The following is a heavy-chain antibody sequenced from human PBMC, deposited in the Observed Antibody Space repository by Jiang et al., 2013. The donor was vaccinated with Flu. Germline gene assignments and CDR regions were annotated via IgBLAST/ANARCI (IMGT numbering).Heavy chain of an antibody. CDR3: ARRLRERSSGYHGDAFDI. J-gene: IGHJ3*02. CDR1: GGTFSSYA. V-gene: IGHV1-69*01. Sequence: EVKKPGSSVKVSCKASGGTFSSYAISWVRQAPGQGLEWMGGIIPIFGTANYAQKFQGRVTITADESTSTAYMELSSLRSEDTAVYYCARRLRERSSGYHGDAFDIWGQGTMVTVSS. D-gene: IGHD3-22*01. CDR2: IIPIFGTA.